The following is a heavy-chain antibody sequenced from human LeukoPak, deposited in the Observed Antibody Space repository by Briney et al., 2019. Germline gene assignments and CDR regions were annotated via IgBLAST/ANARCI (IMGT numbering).Heavy chain of an antibody. D-gene: IGHD3-22*01. Sequence: GGSLRLSCAASGFTFGSYAMPWVRQAPGKGLEWVAVISYDGSNKYYADSVKGRFTISRDNSKNTLYLQMNSLRAEDTAVYYCAKVIRNYYDSSGYYLGDYFDYWGQGTLVTVSS. V-gene: IGHV3-30*18. CDR1: GFTFGSYA. CDR3: AKVIRNYYDSSGYYLGDYFDY. CDR2: ISYDGSNK. J-gene: IGHJ4*02.